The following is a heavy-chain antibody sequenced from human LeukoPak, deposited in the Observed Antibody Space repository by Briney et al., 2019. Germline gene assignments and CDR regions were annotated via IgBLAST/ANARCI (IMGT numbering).Heavy chain of an antibody. CDR2: IYYSGST. CDR1: GGSISSYY. D-gene: IGHD1-26*01. J-gene: IGHJ4*02. CDR3: ARALGAIDDY. V-gene: IGHV4-59*01. Sequence: SETLSLTCTVSGGSISSYYWSWIRQPPGKGLEWIGYIYYSGSTNYNPSLKSRVTISVDTSKNQFSLKLSSVTAADTAVYYCARALGAIDDYWGQGTLATVSS.